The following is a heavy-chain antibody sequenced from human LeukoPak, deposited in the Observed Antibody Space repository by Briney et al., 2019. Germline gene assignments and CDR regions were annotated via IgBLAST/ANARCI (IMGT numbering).Heavy chain of an antibody. V-gene: IGHV3-21*01. CDR2: ISSSSSHI. CDR1: GFTFSSYS. D-gene: IGHD4-11*01. J-gene: IGHJ4*02. CDR3: ARENKKGMTTVTTTDY. Sequence: GGSLRLSCAASGFTFSSYSMDWVRQAPGKGLEWVSSISSSSSHIYYADSVKGRFTISRDNAKNSLYLQMNSLRAEDTAVYYCARENKKGMTTVTTTDYWGQGTLVTVSS.